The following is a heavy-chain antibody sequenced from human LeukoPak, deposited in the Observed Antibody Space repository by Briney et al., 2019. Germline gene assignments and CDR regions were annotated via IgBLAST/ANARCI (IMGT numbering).Heavy chain of an antibody. J-gene: IGHJ3*02. V-gene: IGHV4-59*01. CDR2: IYYSGRP. Sequence: PSETLSLTCTVSGGSISSYYWSWIRQPPGKGLEWIGYIYYSGRPNYNPSLKSRVTIAVDTSKNQFSLKLSSATAADTAVYYCARGEIFGYLSAFDIWGQGTMVTVSS. CDR3: ARGEIFGYLSAFDI. D-gene: IGHD3-3*01. CDR1: GGSISSYY.